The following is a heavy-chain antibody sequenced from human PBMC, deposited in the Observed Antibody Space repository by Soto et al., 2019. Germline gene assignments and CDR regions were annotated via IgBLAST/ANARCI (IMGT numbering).Heavy chain of an antibody. CDR2: INHSGST. CDR1: GGSFSGYY. D-gene: IGHD6-6*01. CDR3: ARLGIAAPDY. Sequence: SETLSLTCAVYGGSFSGYYWSWIRQPPGKGLEWIGEINHSGSTNYNPSLKSRVTISVDTSKNQFSLKLSSVTAADTAVYYCARLGIAAPDYWGQGTLVTVSS. J-gene: IGHJ4*02. V-gene: IGHV4-34*01.